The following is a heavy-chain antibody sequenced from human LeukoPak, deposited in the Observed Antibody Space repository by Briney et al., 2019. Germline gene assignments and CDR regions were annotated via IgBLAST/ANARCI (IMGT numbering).Heavy chain of an antibody. Sequence: GGSLRLSCAASGFTFSSYAMSWVRQAPGKGLEWVANIKQDGSEKDYVDSVKGRFTISRDNAKNSLYLQMNSPRGEDTALYHCARVGGPSHYGGETYYMDVWGKGTTVTISS. J-gene: IGHJ6*03. CDR2: IKQDGSEK. D-gene: IGHD4-23*01. V-gene: IGHV3-7*03. CDR1: GFTFSSYA. CDR3: ARVGGPSHYGGETYYMDV.